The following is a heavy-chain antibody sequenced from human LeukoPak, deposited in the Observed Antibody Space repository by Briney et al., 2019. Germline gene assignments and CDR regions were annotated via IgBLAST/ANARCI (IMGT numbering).Heavy chain of an antibody. CDR3: ARGPAYYDSAFDI. CDR2: IYYSGST. J-gene: IGHJ3*02. CDR1: GGSISSYY. V-gene: IGHV4-39*07. D-gene: IGHD3-22*01. Sequence: SETLSLTCSVSGGSISSYYWGWIRQPPGKGLEWIGSIYYSGSTYYNPSLKSRVTISVDTSKNQFSLKLSSVTAADTAVYYCARGPAYYDSAFDIWGQGTMVTVSS.